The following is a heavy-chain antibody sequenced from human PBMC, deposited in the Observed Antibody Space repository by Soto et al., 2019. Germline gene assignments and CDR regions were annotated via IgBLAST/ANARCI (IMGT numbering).Heavy chain of an antibody. D-gene: IGHD2-2*01. J-gene: IGHJ5*02. CDR2: IYYSGST. CDR1: GGSVSSGSYY. V-gene: IGHV4-61*01. CDR3: ARLSSTSCQRGWFDP. Sequence: PSETLSLTCTVSGGSVSSGSYYWSWIRQPPGKGLEWIGYIYYSGSTNYNPSLKSRVTISVDTSKNQFSLKLSSVTAADTAVYYCARLSSTSCQRGWFDPWGQGTLVTVSS.